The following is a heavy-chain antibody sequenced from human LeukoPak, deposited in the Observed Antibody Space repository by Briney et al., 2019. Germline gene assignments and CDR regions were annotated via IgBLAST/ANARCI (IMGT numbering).Heavy chain of an antibody. J-gene: IGHJ4*02. D-gene: IGHD5-24*01. CDR2: ISAYNGNT. CDR1: GYTFTGYY. Sequence: ASVKVSCKASGYTFTGYYMHWVRQAPGQGLEWMGWISAYNGNTNYAQKLQGRVTMTTDTSTSTAYMELRSLRSDDTAVYYCARDFLGLQTFDYWGQGTLVTVSS. CDR3: ARDFLGLQTFDY. V-gene: IGHV1-18*04.